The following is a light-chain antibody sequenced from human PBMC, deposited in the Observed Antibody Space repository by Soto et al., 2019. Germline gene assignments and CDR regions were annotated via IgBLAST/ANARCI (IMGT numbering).Light chain of an antibody. CDR1: QSVSSY. J-gene: IGKJ2*01. CDR2: DAS. Sequence: EIVLTQSPATLSLSPGERATLSCRASQSVSSYLAWYQQKPGQAPRLLIYDASNSGTGIAARFSGSGSGTDFTLTISSLAPEAFAVYYCQQRSNWPRMYTFGQGTKLEIK. V-gene: IGKV3-11*01. CDR3: QQRSNWPRMYT.